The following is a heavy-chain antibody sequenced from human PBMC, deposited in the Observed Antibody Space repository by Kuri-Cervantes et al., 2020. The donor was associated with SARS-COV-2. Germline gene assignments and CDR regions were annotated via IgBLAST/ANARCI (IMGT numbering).Heavy chain of an antibody. Sequence: SLKISCAASGFTFSDYYMTWIRQAPGKGLEWVSYISNSGSYTNYADSVKGRFTISRDNPKNTLYLQMNSLRAEDTAVYYCATLDSMDVWGQGTTVTVSS. CDR1: GFTFSDYY. V-gene: IGHV3-11*06. CDR3: ATLDSMDV. J-gene: IGHJ6*02. CDR2: ISNSGSYT. D-gene: IGHD1-1*01.